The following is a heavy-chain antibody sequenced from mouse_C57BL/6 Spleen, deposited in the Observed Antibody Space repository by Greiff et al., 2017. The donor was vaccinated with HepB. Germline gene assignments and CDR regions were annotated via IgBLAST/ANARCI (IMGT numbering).Heavy chain of an antibody. J-gene: IGHJ3*01. D-gene: IGHD2-3*01. CDR3: AGDGGYYGFAY. CDR2: IHPNSGST. V-gene: IGHV1-64*01. CDR1: GYTFTSYW. Sequence: QVHVKQPGAELVKPGASVKLSCKASGYTFTSYWMHWVKQRPGQGLEWIGMIHPNSGSTNYNEKFKSKATLTVDKSSSTAYMQLSSLTSEDSAVYYCAGDGGYYGFAYWGQGTLVTVSA.